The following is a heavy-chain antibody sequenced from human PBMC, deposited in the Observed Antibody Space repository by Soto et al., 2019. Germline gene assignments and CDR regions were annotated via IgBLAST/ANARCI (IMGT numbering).Heavy chain of an antibody. CDR3: ARDKITGLFDY. CDR1: GDSISGSNW. J-gene: IGHJ4*02. D-gene: IGHD2-8*02. V-gene: IGHV4-4*02. CDR2: IYHSGST. Sequence: SETLSLTCAVSGDSISGSNWWSWVRQPPGKGLEWIGEIYHSGSTKYNPSLKSRVTISVDTSKNQFSLKLTSVTAADTAVYYCARDKITGLFDYWGQGTLVTVS.